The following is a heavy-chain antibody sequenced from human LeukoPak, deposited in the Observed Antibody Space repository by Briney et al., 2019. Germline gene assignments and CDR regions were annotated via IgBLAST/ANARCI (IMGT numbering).Heavy chain of an antibody. Sequence: PGGSMRLFCEASGFTFKNHWMSWVRQAPGKGLEWVANIKQDGNEKNYVDSVTGRFTISRDNAKNSLSLHMNSLRAEDTAVYYCARGGSHRGYMDVWGKGTTVTVSS. D-gene: IGHD1-14*01. V-gene: IGHV3-7*01. CDR1: GFTFKNHW. CDR3: ARGGSHRGYMDV. J-gene: IGHJ6*03. CDR2: IKQDGNEK.